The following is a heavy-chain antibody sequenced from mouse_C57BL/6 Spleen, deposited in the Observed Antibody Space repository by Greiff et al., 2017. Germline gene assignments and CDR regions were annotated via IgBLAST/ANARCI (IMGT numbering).Heavy chain of an antibody. CDR1: GYTFTDYY. J-gene: IGHJ4*01. CDR3: ARAGTDYYAMDY. CDR2: INPYNGGT. V-gene: IGHV1-19*01. D-gene: IGHD4-1*01. Sequence: EVKLVESGPVLVKPGASVKMSCKASGYTFTDYYMNWVKQSHGKSLEWIGVINPYNGGTSYNQKFKGKATLTVDKSSSTAYMELNSLTSEDSAVYYCARAGTDYYAMDYWGQGTSVTVSS.